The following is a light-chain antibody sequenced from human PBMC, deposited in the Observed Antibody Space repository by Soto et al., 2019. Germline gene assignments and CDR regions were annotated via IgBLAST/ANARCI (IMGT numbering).Light chain of an antibody. V-gene: IGLV2-14*01. J-gene: IGLJ7*01. CDR2: EVR. Sequence: QSALTQPASVSGSPGQSITISCTGTSSDVGAYNYVSWYQQHPGKAPKLMIYEVRNRPSGVSDRFSGSRSGNTASLTISGLQAEDESDYYCSSYTSSSTWVFGRGTQLTVL. CDR3: SSYTSSSTWV. CDR1: SSDVGAYNY.